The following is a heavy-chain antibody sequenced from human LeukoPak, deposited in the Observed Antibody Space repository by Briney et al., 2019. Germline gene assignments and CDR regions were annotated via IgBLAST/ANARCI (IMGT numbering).Heavy chain of an antibody. Sequence: GGSLRLSCAASGFTFNSYGMHWVRQAPGKGLEWVAVIWYDGGNKYYADSVKGRFTISRDNSKNTLYLQMNSLRAEDTAVYYCARGGLYDSSGYQDYWGQGTLVTVSS. D-gene: IGHD3-22*01. J-gene: IGHJ4*02. CDR3: ARGGLYDSSGYQDY. CDR2: IWYDGGNK. CDR1: GFTFNSYG. V-gene: IGHV3-33*01.